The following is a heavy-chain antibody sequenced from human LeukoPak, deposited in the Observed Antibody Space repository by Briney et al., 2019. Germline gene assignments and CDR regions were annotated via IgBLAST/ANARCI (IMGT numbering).Heavy chain of an antibody. CDR3: ARGGAAGTSYYYYYYMDV. V-gene: IGHV1-46*01. CDR2: IDPSAGST. Sequence: GASVKVSCKASGYTFTSYYIHWVRQAPGQGLEWMGIIDPSAGSTASAQKFQGRVTMIRDTSTRTVYMELSSLRSEDTAVYYCARGGAAGTSYYYYYYMDVWAKGTTVTVSS. D-gene: IGHD6-13*01. CDR1: GYTFTSYY. J-gene: IGHJ6*03.